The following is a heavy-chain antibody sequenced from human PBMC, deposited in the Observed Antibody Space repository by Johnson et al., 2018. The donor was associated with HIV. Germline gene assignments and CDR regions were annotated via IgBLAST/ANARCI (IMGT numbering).Heavy chain of an antibody. D-gene: IGHD6-6*01. V-gene: IGHV3-11*01. Sequence: QVQLVESGGGLVQPGGSLRLSCAASGFIFSDYYLTWIRQAPGKGLEWISYISNSAGAIYYADSVKGRFTISRANAKTSLYLQMNSLRAEDTALYYCAKSSPAAARFRLGSAFDIWGQGTMVTVSS. CDR3: AKSSPAAARFRLGSAFDI. CDR2: ISNSAGAI. J-gene: IGHJ3*02. CDR1: GFIFSDYY.